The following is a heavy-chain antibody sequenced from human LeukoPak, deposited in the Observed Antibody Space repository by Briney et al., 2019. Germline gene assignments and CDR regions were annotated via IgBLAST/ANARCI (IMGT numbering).Heavy chain of an antibody. CDR1: GFIVSTSY. V-gene: IGHV3-64D*06. D-gene: IGHD2-15*01. Sequence: PGGSLRLSCAASGFIVSTSYMSWVRQAPGKGLEYVSAISSNGGSTYYADSVKGRFTISRDNSKNTLYLQMSSLRAEDTAVYYCVKDWVGYCSGGSCYPRVVAGTGFDYWGQGTLVTVSS. J-gene: IGHJ4*02. CDR3: VKDWVGYCSGGSCYPRVVAGTGFDY. CDR2: ISSNGGST.